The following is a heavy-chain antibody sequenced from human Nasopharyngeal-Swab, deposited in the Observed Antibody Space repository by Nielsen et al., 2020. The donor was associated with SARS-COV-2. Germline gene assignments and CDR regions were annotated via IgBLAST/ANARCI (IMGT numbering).Heavy chain of an antibody. Sequence: SVKVSCKASGYTFTSYAISWVRQAPGQGLEWMGGIIPIFGTANYAQKFQGRVTITADKSTSTAYMELSSLRSEDTAVYYCASSLYCGGDCYYGMDVWGQGTTVTVSS. D-gene: IGHD2-21*01. CDR1: GYTFTSYA. J-gene: IGHJ6*02. CDR2: IIPIFGTA. CDR3: ASSLYCGGDCYYGMDV. V-gene: IGHV1-69*06.